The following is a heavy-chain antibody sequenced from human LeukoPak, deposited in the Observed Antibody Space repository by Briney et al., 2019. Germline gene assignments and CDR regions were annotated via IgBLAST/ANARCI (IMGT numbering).Heavy chain of an antibody. D-gene: IGHD4-11*01. CDR1: GGSISGYC. Sequence: PSETLSLTCTVSGGSISGYCWSWIRQTAGKGLEWIGYICYSGSTNSNPSLKSRVTISVDTSKNQLSLKLSSVTAADTAVYYCARATLRSNYGNYDYVDVWGRGTTVTVSS. CDR3: ARATLRSNYGNYDYVDV. J-gene: IGHJ6*03. CDR2: ICYSGST. V-gene: IGHV4-59*01.